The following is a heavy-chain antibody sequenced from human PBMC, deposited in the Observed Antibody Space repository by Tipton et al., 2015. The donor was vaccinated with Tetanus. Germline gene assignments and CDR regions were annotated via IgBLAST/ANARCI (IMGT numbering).Heavy chain of an antibody. CDR2: IYYTGTT. J-gene: IGHJ4*02. V-gene: IGHV4-39*01. Sequence: TLSLICTVSGGSISSITYYWNWIRQSPGKGLEWIGTIYYTGTTYYNPSLRSRVSMSADTSKNQFSLRLRSVTAADTAVYYCARHLEYSNSWPGFDFWGQGTLVTVSS. D-gene: IGHD6-13*01. CDR1: GGSISSITYY. CDR3: ARHLEYSNSWPGFDF.